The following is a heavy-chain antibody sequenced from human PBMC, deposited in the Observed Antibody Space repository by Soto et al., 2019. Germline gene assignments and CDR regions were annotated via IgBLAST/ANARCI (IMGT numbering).Heavy chain of an antibody. J-gene: IGHJ3*01. CDR1: GFTLSMSA. V-gene: IGHV3-23*01. CDR3: AKDRGIIVKAGDAFEV. CDR2: ISDSGDRT. D-gene: IGHD3-16*02. Sequence: EVQLMESGGGLVQPGGSLRLSCAGSGFTLSMSAVSWVRQAPGKGLEWVSYISDSGDRTYYADSVKGRFTISRDRSKNTVSLQMNTLRAEDTALYYCAKDRGIIVKAGDAFEVWGQGTMVTVSS.